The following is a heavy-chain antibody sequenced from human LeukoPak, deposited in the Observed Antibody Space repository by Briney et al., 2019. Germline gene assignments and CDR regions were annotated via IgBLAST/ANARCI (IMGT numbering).Heavy chain of an antibody. CDR3: AIRAITLVRGASMDV. J-gene: IGHJ6*02. CDR1: GATFTSYA. CDR2: TIPIFGTA. Sequence: SGKLSCKASGATFTSYAISWVRHAPGQGLEWMGGTIPIFGTANYAQKFQGRVTIHTDGPTSTAAMELSSLRSEDTAVYYCAIRAITLVRGASMDVWGQGTTVTVSS. D-gene: IGHD3-10*01. V-gene: IGHV1-69*05.